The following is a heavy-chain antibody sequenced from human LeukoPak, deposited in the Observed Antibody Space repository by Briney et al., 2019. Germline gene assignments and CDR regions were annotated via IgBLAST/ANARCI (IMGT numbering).Heavy chain of an antibody. V-gene: IGHV4-4*07. D-gene: IGHD6-19*01. CDR3: ARHSSDYYGPFDY. CDR2: IYTSGIT. CDR1: GGFIHTYN. J-gene: IGHJ4*02. Sequence: SETLSLTCTVSGGFIHTYNWIWIWQPAGKGLEWIGRIYTSGITNYNPSLKSRVTMSVDTSKNQFSLKLSSVTAADTAVYFCARHSSDYYGPFDYWGQGTLVTVSS.